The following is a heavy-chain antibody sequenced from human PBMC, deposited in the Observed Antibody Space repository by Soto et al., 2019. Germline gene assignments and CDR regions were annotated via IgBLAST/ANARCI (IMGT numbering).Heavy chain of an antibody. V-gene: IGHV4-59*01. CDR3: ARDGYDGSGSPYPAY. D-gene: IGHD3-10*01. CDR1: GGSMSEYF. J-gene: IGHJ4*02. Sequence: PSDTLSLTCTVSGGSMSEYFWSWIRQSPGKGLEWIGYIYYLGSTDYNPSLKSRVTISVDTSKRQFSLRLTSVTAADTAVYYCARDGYDGSGSPYPAYWGPGXQVTVSS. CDR2: IYYLGST.